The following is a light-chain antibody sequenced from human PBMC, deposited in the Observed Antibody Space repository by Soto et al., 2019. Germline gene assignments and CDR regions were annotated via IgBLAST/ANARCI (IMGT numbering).Light chain of an antibody. V-gene: IGKV3-20*01. CDR3: QQYGNSGVT. CDR2: GVS. CDR1: QSVNSNY. Sequence: EIVLTQSPGTLSVSPGERATLSCRASQSVNSNYLAWHQQKPGQAPRLLIYGVSSRATGIPDRFSGSGSGTDFTLTISRLEPEDFAVYYCQQYGNSGVTFGPGTKVDI. J-gene: IGKJ3*01.